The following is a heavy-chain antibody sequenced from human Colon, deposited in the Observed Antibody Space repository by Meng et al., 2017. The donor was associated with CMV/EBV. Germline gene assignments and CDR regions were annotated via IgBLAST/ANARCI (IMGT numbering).Heavy chain of an antibody. CDR1: GGSISSYY. D-gene: IGHD6-13*01. CDR3: ARAAAGKFDY. V-gene: IGHV4-59*01. Sequence: SETLSLTCTVSGGSISSYYWSWIRQPPGKGLEWIGYIYYSGSTNYNPSLKSRVTISVDTSKNQFSLKLSSVTAADTAVYYCARAAAGKFDYWGQGTLVTVSS. J-gene: IGHJ4*02. CDR2: IYYSGST.